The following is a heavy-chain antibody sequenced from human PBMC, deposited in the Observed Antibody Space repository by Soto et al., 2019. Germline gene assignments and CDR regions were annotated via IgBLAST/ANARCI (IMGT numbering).Heavy chain of an antibody. CDR3: ARTKGQWLDYSFDI. Sequence: TSETLSLTCTVSGGSISSYYWSWIRQPPGKGLEWIGYIYYSGSTYYNPSLKSRVTISVDTSKNQFSLKLNSVTAADTAMFYCARTKGQWLDYSFDIWGQGTMVTVS. J-gene: IGHJ3*02. D-gene: IGHD6-19*01. CDR1: GGSISSYY. V-gene: IGHV4-59*01. CDR2: IYYSGST.